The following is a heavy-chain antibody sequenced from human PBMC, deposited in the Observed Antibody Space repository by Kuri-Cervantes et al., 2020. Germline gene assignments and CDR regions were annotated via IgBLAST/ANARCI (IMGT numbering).Heavy chain of an antibody. D-gene: IGHD5-24*01. V-gene: IGHV1-8*02. CDR2: MNPNSGNT. CDR1: GYTFTSYG. J-gene: IGHJ4*02. Sequence: SEKVSCKASGYTFTSYGIRWVRQAPGQGLEWMGWMNPNSGNTGYAQKFQGRVTMNRNISIRTDYMELSSLRSEDTAVYYCARACFEMATIYYFDYWGQGTLVTVSS. CDR3: ARACFEMATIYYFDY.